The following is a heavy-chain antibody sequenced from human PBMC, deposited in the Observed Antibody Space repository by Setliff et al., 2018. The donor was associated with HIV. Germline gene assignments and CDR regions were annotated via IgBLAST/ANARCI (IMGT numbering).Heavy chain of an antibody. CDR2: IIPIFGTA. Sequence: ASVKVSCKASGGTFSSYAISWVRQAPGQRLEWMGGIIPIFGTANYAQKFQGRLTMTADKSTSTAYLEVNSLRSEDTALFYCVSRTVVAGRGLPPDSWGQGTLVTVSS. D-gene: IGHD6-19*01. CDR1: GGTFSSYA. V-gene: IGHV1-69*06. CDR3: VSRTVVAGRGLPPDS. J-gene: IGHJ4*02.